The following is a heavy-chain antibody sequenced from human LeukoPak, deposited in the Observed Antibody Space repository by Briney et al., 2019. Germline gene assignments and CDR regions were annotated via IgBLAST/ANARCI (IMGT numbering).Heavy chain of an antibody. D-gene: IGHD2-15*01. Sequence: ASVKLSCKASGGTFSSYAISWVRQAPGQGLEWMGGIIPIFGTANYAQKFQGRVTITADESTSTAYMELSSLRSEDRAVYYCLRVGGSGNYYCYYYMDVWGKGTTVTISS. J-gene: IGHJ6*03. CDR1: GGTFSSYA. V-gene: IGHV1-69*01. CDR3: LRVGGSGNYYCYYYMDV. CDR2: IIPIFGTA.